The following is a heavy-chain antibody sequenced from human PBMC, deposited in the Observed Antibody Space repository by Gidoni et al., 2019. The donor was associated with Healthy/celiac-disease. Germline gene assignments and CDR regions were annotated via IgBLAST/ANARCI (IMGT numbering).Heavy chain of an antibody. CDR3: ARDCGNFGFGELGLGFGYYYGMDV. D-gene: IGHD3-10*01. V-gene: IGHV3-48*02. J-gene: IGHJ6*02. Sequence: EVQLVESGGGLVQPGGSLRPSCAASGFTFSSHSMTWVRQAPGKGLEWVSYISSSSSTIYYADSVKGRFTISRDNAKNSLYLQMNSLRDEDTAVYYCARDCGNFGFGELGLGFGYYYGMDVWGQGTTVTVSS. CDR1: GFTFSSHS. CDR2: ISSSSSTI.